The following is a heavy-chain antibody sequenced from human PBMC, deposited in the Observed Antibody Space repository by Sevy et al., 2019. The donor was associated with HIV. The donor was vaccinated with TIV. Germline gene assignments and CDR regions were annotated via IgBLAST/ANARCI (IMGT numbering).Heavy chain of an antibody. CDR1: GFTFSSYA. J-gene: IGHJ4*02. D-gene: IGHD3-22*01. V-gene: IGHV3-30*04. CDR3: ASHYYDSTGYYYPLDY. CDR2: ISYDGNNK. Sequence: GESLKISCTASGFTFSSYAMYWVRQAPGKGLEWVAVISYDGNNKDYGDSVKGRFTISRDNSKNTLYLQMNSLRAEDTAVYYCASHYYDSTGYYYPLDYWGQGTLVTVSS.